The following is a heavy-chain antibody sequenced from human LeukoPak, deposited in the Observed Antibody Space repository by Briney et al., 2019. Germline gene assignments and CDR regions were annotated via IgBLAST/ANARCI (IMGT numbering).Heavy chain of an antibody. V-gene: IGHV4-59*11. Sequence: TSETLSLTCTVSGGSISSHYWSWIRQPPGKGLEWIGYIYYSGSTNYNPSLNSRVTISVDTSKNQFSLKLSSVTAADTAVYYCARTLIVVVPAAIFLPAWFDPWGQGTLVTVSS. J-gene: IGHJ5*02. D-gene: IGHD2-2*02. CDR1: GGSISSHY. CDR3: ARTLIVVVPAAIFLPAWFDP. CDR2: IYYSGST.